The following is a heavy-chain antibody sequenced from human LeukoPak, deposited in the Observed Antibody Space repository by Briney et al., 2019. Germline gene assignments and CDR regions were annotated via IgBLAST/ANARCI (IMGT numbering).Heavy chain of an antibody. CDR3: ATSQGPGNPWFDP. J-gene: IGHJ5*02. V-gene: IGHV3-53*01. Sequence: GGSLRLSRAASGFTVTSNSMNWVRQAPGKGLEWVSVISTGDEIHYAESVRGRFTISRDSSSNTLALHMNSLRVEDTAIYYCATSQGPGNPWFDPWGQATLVTVSS. CDR2: ISTGDEI. CDR1: GFTVTSNS.